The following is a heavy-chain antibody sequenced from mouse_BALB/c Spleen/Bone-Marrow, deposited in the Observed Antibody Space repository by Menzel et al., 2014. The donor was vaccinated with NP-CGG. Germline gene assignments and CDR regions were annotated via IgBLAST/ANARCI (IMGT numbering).Heavy chain of an antibody. V-gene: IGHV14-3*02. CDR2: IDPANGNT. CDR1: GFNIKDTY. J-gene: IGHJ3*01. Sequence: VQLQQPGAELVKPGASVKLSCTASGFNIKDTYMHWVKQRPEQGLEWIGRIDPANGNTKYDPKFQGKATTTADTSSNTAYLQLSSLTSEDTAVYYCANYYYGSSLFAYWGQGTLVTVSA. CDR3: ANYYYGSSLFAY. D-gene: IGHD1-1*01.